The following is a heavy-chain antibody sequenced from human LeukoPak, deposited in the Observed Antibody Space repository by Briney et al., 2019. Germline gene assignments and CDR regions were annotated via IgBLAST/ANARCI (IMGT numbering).Heavy chain of an antibody. D-gene: IGHD3-16*02. CDR1: GFSFSTYA. V-gene: IGHV3-23*01. Sequence: GGSLRLSCAASGFSFSTYAMSWVRQAPGKGLEWVSGVNGNGGSTSYADSVKGRFTIFRDNSKNTVYLQMNSLRVEDTAVYYCAKSLYGGCDYWGQGTVVTVSS. J-gene: IGHJ4*02. CDR2: VNGNGGST. CDR3: AKSLYGGCDY.